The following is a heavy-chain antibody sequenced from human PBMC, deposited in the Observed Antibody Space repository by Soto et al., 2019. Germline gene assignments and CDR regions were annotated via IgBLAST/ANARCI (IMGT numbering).Heavy chain of an antibody. Sequence: PSETLAITCAVPGVSIRSPTYYWSWIRQAPGKQPEWIGSIHYSGTNHFNPSLQSRATLSVATDTKQFSLRVSPVTPASTAVFYSAIHQLSDWGGLSFVFSYWGQG. D-gene: IGHD7-27*01. CDR1: GVSIRSPTYY. CDR3: AIHQLSDWGGLSFVFSY. V-gene: IGHV4-39*01. CDR2: IHYSGTN. J-gene: IGHJ4*02.